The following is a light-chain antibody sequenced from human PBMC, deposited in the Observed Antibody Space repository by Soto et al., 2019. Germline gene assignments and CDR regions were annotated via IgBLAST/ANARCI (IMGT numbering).Light chain of an antibody. J-gene: IGLJ1*01. V-gene: IGLV2-14*01. Sequence: QSALTQPASVSGSPGQSITISCTGTSSDVGGYNYVSWYQQHPGKAPKLMIYDVRNRASGASNRFSGSKSGNTASLTISGLQAEDEADYYCTAYTTGSNTFVLGTAPKVTVL. CDR1: SSDVGGYNY. CDR3: TAYTTGSNTFV. CDR2: DVR.